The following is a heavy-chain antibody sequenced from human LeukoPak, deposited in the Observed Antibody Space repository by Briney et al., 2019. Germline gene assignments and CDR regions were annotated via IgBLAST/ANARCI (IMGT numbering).Heavy chain of an antibody. CDR3: ARGRHDITMIVVVMTSVSYYLDV. CDR1: GGSFSGYH. J-gene: IGHJ6*03. D-gene: IGHD3-22*01. Sequence: SETLSLTCAVYGGSFSGYHWTWIRQSPGKGPEWIGDINPSGSTYYNPSLKSRLTISVDTSKNQFSLKLRSVTAADTAVYYCARGRHDITMIVVVMTSVSYYLDVWGKGTTVTVS. V-gene: IGHV4-34*01. CDR2: INPSGST.